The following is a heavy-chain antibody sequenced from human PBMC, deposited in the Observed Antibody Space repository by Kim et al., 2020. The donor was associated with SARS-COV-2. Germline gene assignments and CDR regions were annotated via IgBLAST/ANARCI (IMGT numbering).Heavy chain of an antibody. CDR2: IYYSGST. J-gene: IGHJ4*02. CDR1: GGSISSSSYY. CDR3: ARDGDSLFDY. V-gene: IGHV4-39*07. Sequence: SETLSLTCTVSGGSISSSSYYWGWIRQPPGKGLEWIGSIYYSGSTYYNPSLKSRVTISVDTSKNQFSLKLSSVTAADTAVYYCARDGDSLFDYWGQGTLVTVSS. D-gene: IGHD2-21*01.